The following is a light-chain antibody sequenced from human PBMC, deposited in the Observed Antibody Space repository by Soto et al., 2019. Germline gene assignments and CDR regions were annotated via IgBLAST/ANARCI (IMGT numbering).Light chain of an antibody. CDR3: QNFDSAPQP. CDR1: QGIRHY. Sequence: DIQMTQSPSSLSASVGDRVTITCRASQGIRHYLAWYQQKPGKVPKLLIYEASNLQSGVPSRFRGGSSGTEFTLTISSLQPEDVATDYCQNFDSAPQPFGQGTKVEIK. V-gene: IGKV1-27*01. J-gene: IGKJ1*01. CDR2: EAS.